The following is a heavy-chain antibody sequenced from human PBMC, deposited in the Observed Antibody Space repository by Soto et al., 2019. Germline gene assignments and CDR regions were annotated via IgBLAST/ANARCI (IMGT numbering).Heavy chain of an antibody. J-gene: IGHJ4*02. CDR1: GFTFSSYS. Sequence: EVHLVESGGGLVQPGGSLRLSCAASGFTFSSYSLNWVRQAPGKGLEWVSYITSSGTTEYYADSVRGRFTSSRHNAKNSLYLQMNSLRDDDTAVYYCASGSSNLAYYSAFWGQGTLVTVSS. CDR3: ASGSSNLAYYSAF. D-gene: IGHD6-13*01. V-gene: IGHV3-48*02. CDR2: ITSSGTTE.